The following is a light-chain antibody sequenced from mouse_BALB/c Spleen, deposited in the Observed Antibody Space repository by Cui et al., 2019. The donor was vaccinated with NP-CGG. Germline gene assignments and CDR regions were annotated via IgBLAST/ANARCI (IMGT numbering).Light chain of an antibody. CDR1: TGAVTTSNY. CDR3: ALWYSNHWV. Sequence: QAVVPQESALTKERGETGTLTCRSSTGAVTTSNYANWVQEKPDHLFTGLIGGTNNRAPGVPARFSGSLIGDKAALTITGEQTEDEAIYFCALWYSNHWVFGGGTKLTVL. CDR2: GTN. V-gene: IGLV1*01. J-gene: IGLJ1*01.